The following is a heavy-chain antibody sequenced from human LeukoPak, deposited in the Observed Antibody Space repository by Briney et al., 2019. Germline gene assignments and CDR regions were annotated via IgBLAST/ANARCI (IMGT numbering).Heavy chain of an antibody. V-gene: IGHV3-49*04. Sequence: GGSLRLSCVASGFTVSSYSMSWVRQAPGKGLEWVGFIRNKAYGERPDYAASVQGRFTITRDDSESIAYLQMNSLKTEDTGVYYCTRVNYYDSSSFYYGYFDYWGQGTLVTVSS. CDR1: GFTVSSYS. D-gene: IGHD3-22*01. CDR2: IRNKAYGERP. J-gene: IGHJ4*02. CDR3: TRVNYYDSSSFYYGYFDY.